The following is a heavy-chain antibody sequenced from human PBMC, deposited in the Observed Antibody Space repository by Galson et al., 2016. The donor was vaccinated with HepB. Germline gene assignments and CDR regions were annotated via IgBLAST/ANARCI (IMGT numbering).Heavy chain of an antibody. CDR2: ISYDGSNK. J-gene: IGHJ6*02. D-gene: IGHD5-18*01. CDR1: GFTFSSYG. CDR3: AKDLCPYVDTTMVNCDGTDV. Sequence: SLRLSCAASGFTFSSYGMHWVRQAPGKGLEWVAVISYDGSNKYYADSVKGRFTISRDNSKNTLYLQMNSLRAEDTAVYYCAKDLCPYVDTTMVNCDGTDVWGQGTTVTVSS. V-gene: IGHV3-30*18.